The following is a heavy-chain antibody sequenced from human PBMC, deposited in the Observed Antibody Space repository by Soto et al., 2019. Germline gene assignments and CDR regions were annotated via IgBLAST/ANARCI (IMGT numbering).Heavy chain of an antibody. V-gene: IGHV4-59*01. J-gene: IGHJ4*02. Sequence: PSETLSLTCTVSGGSIRSYYWSWIRQPPGKGLEWIGYIYYSGSTNYNPSLKSRVTISVDTSKNQFSLKLSSVTAADTAVYYCARDLEAGYDYWGQGTLVTVSS. CDR2: IYYSGST. D-gene: IGHD3-9*01. CDR3: ARDLEAGYDY. CDR1: GGSIRSYY.